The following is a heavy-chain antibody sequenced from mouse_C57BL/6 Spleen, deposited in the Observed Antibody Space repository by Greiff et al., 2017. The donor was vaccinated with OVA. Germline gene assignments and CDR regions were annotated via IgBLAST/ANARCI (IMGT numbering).Heavy chain of an antibody. J-gene: IGHJ3*01. Sequence: DVQLQESGPGLVKPSQSLSLTCSVTGYSITSGYYWNWIRQFPGNKLEWMGYISYDGSNNYNPSLKNRISITRDTSKNQFFLKLNSVTTEDTATYYCARELYGSSAYWGQGTLVTVSA. CDR3: ARELYGSSAY. CDR1: GYSITSGYY. D-gene: IGHD1-1*01. CDR2: ISYDGSN. V-gene: IGHV3-6*01.